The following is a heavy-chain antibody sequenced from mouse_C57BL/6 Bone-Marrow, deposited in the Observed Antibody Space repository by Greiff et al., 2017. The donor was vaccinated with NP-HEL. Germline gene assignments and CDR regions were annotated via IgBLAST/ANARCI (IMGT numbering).Heavy chain of an antibody. V-gene: IGHV14-4*01. CDR3: TTRYPYYYGSSLDY. CDR1: GFNIKDDY. CDR2: IDPENGDT. J-gene: IGHJ2*01. Sequence: VQLQQSGAELVRPGASVKLSCTASGFNIKDDYMHWVKQRPEQGLEWIGWIDPENGDTEYASKFQGKATITADTSSNTAYLQRSSLTSEDTAVYYCTTRYPYYYGSSLDYWGQGTTLTVSS. D-gene: IGHD1-1*01.